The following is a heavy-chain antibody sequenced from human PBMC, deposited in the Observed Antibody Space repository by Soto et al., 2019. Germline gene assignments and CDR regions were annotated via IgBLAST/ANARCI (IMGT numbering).Heavy chain of an antibody. CDR2: ISAHNGNT. CDR3: ARGRYGDY. J-gene: IGHJ4*02. Sequence: QVHLVQSGAEVKKPGASVKVSCKASGYTFTSYGITWVRQAPGQGLEWMGWISAHNGNTDYAQKLQGRVIVTRDTPASPAYMELRSLISDAQAVYYCARGRYGDYWGQGALVTVSS. D-gene: IGHD1-1*01. CDR1: GYTFTSYG. V-gene: IGHV1-18*01.